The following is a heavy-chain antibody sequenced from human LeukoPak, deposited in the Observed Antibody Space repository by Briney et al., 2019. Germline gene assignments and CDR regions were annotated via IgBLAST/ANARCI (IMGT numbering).Heavy chain of an antibody. J-gene: IGHJ5*02. V-gene: IGHV1-8*03. CDR1: GYTFSNHD. D-gene: IGHD1-1*01. CDR3: ARDSMRIQTGTTP. Sequence: ASVKVSCQASGYTFSNHDINWVRQAPGQGLEWMGWMNPNSGDTGYAQKFQGRLPITRDTSISTAYTELSSLRSEDTAVYYCARDSMRIQTGTTPWGQGTLVTVSS. CDR2: MNPNSGDT.